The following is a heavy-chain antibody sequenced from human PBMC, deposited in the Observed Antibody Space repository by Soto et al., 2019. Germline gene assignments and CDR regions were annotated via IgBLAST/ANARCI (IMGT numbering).Heavy chain of an antibody. J-gene: IGHJ4*02. V-gene: IGHV3-7*01. CDR3: ARDPYSSSWYDDF. CDR2: IKQDGSAK. Sequence: PGGSLRLSCAASGFTFSSYWMSWVRQAPGKGLEWVANIKQDGSAKYYVDSVRGRFTISRDNAKNSLFLQMNSLRVEDTAVYYCARDPYSSSWYDDFWGQGTLVTVPQ. D-gene: IGHD6-13*01. CDR1: GFTFSSYW.